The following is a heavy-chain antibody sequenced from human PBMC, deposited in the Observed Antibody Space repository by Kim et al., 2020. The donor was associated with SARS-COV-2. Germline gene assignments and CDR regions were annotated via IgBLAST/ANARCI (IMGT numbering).Heavy chain of an antibody. CDR3: ARSRSLVY. J-gene: IGHJ4*02. V-gene: IGHV1-3*01. D-gene: IGHD1-26*01. CDR2: ISVGKGDT. Sequence: ASVKVSCKTSGYTFTRNDIHWVRQAPGQRLEWMGWISVGKGDTKYSQKFQGRLTLTSDTSASAAYMELSSLGSEDTAVYYCARSRSLVYWGQGTLVTVSS. CDR1: GYTFTRND.